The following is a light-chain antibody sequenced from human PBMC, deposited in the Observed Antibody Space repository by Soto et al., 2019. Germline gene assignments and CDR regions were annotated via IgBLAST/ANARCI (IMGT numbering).Light chain of an antibody. Sequence: QSALTQPASVSGSPGQSITISCTGTSSDVGGYNYVSWYQQNPGKAPKLMIYDVTNRPSGVSNRFSGSKSGNTASLTISGLQAEDEPDYYCRSYRTSNTPVFGTGTKVTVL. V-gene: IGLV2-14*01. CDR3: RSYRTSNTPV. CDR1: SSDVGGYNY. CDR2: DVT. J-gene: IGLJ1*01.